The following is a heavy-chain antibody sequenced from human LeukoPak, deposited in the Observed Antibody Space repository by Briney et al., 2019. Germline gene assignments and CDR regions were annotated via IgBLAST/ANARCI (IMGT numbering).Heavy chain of an antibody. D-gene: IGHD2-8*01. CDR1: GGSFSAFF. J-gene: IGHJ3*02. V-gene: IGHV4-34*01. Sequence: SETLSLTCAVSGGSFSAFFWRWIRQPPGKGLEWIGDVGHSGSADYNPSLKSRVTVSADPSKTQFSLKLSSVTAADTAVYYCARDWWAFCTNGVCGAFDIWGQGTMVTVSS. CDR3: ARDWWAFCTNGVCGAFDI. CDR2: VGHSGSA.